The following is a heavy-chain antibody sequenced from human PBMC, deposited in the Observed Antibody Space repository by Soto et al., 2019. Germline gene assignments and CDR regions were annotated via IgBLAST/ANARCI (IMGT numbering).Heavy chain of an antibody. D-gene: IGHD3-22*01. Sequence: SQTLSLTCAISGDSVSSNSAAWNWIRQSPSRGLEWLGRTYYRSKWYNDYAVSVTSRITINPDTSKNQFSLQLNSVTPEDTAVYYCARDLDDSSGYYYRYYYYGMDVWGQGTTVTVSS. CDR1: GDSVSSNSAA. V-gene: IGHV6-1*01. J-gene: IGHJ6*02. CDR3: ARDLDDSSGYYYRYYYYGMDV. CDR2: TYYRSKWYN.